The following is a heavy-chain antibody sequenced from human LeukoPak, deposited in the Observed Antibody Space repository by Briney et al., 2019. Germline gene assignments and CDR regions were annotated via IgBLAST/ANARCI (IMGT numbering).Heavy chain of an antibody. V-gene: IGHV1-18*01. CDR3: AGVGISSPFDY. D-gene: IGHD6-6*01. CDR2: ISAYNGNT. Sequence: ASVRVSCKASGGTFSSYAISWVRQAPGQGLEWMGGISAYNGNTNYAQKFQGRVTMTTDTSTSTAYMELSSLRSEDTAVYYCAGVGISSPFDYWGQGTLVTVSS. J-gene: IGHJ4*02. CDR1: GGTFSSYA.